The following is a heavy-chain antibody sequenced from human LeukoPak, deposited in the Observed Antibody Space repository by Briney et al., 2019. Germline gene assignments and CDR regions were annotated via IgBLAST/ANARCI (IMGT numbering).Heavy chain of an antibody. CDR3: ARDLEKYSSSWNPYFDY. CDR1: GFTFSSYG. CDR2: ISYDGSNK. D-gene: IGHD6-13*01. J-gene: IGHJ4*02. V-gene: IGHV3-30*03. Sequence: PGRSLRLSCAASGFTFSSYGMHWVRQAPGKGLEWVAVISYDGSNKYYADSVKGRFTISRDNSKNTLYLQMNSLRAEDTAVYYCARDLEKYSSSWNPYFDYWGQGTLVTVSS.